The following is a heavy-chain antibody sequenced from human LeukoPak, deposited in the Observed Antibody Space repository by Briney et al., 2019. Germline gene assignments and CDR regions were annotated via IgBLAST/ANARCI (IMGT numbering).Heavy chain of an antibody. Sequence: SGGSLRLSCTASAFTHGDFYMSWIRQAPGKGLEWIAYISNVGLTTYYAESVKGRFTISRDNAKNSLYLQMNSLRAEDTAVYYCACDFRYLGHDFWGQGTLVTVSS. D-gene: IGHD2-21*02. CDR2: ISNVGLTT. V-gene: IGHV3-11*01. CDR3: ACDFRYLGHDF. CDR1: AFTHGDFY. J-gene: IGHJ4*02.